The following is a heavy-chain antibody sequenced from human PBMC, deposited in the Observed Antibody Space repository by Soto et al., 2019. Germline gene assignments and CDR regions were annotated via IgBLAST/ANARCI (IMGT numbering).Heavy chain of an antibody. CDR3: TRDHIGGPADLDY. CDR1: GFTFSDHY. V-gene: IGHV3-72*01. D-gene: IGHD1-26*01. Sequence: LRLSCSASGFTFSDHYMDWVRQAPGEGLEWVGRVGKKVNSYTTEYAASVKGRFTISRDDSKNSLFLQMSSLKTEDTAVYYCTRDHIGGPADLDYWGQGTLVTVSS. CDR2: VGKKVNSYTT. J-gene: IGHJ4*02.